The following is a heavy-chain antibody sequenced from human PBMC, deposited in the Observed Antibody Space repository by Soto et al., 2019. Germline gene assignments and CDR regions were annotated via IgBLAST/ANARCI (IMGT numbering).Heavy chain of an antibody. CDR1: GFTFSNAW. D-gene: IGHD6-13*01. CDR3: TTVQRAAAWDYGMDV. V-gene: IGHV3-15*07. Sequence: EVQLVESGGGLVKPGGSLRLSCAASGFTFSNAWMTWVRQAPGKGREWVGRIKSKTDGGTTDYAAPVKGRFTISRDDSKNTLYLQMNSLKTEDTAVYYCTTVQRAAAWDYGMDVWGQGTTVTVSS. CDR2: IKSKTDGGTT. J-gene: IGHJ6*02.